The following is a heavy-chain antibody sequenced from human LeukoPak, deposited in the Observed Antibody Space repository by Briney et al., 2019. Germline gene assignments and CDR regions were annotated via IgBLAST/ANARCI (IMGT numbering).Heavy chain of an antibody. D-gene: IGHD5-18*01. CDR2: IKQDGSEK. J-gene: IGHJ4*02. CDR1: GFTFSSYW. Sequence: GGSLRLSCAASGFTFSSYWMSWVRQAPGKGLEWVANIKQDGSEKYYVDSVKGRFTISRDNAKNSLYLQMNSLRAEDTAVYYCSSGYSYGIADYWGQGTLVTVSS. CDR3: SSGYSYGIADY. V-gene: IGHV3-7*01.